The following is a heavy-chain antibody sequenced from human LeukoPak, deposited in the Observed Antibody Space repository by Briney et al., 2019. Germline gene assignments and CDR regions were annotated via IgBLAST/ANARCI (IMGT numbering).Heavy chain of an antibody. Sequence: GGSLRLSCVASGFTFRRYGMHWVRQAPGKGLEGMAVISFDGSSQYYADSVKGRFTISRDNSKNTVLLQMNSLTTEDTAVYFCEKAALYGGGWLHFLDYWGQGTLVTVSS. CDR1: GFTFRRYG. V-gene: IGHV3-30*18. CDR3: EKAALYGGGWLHFLDY. CDR2: ISFDGSSQ. J-gene: IGHJ4*02. D-gene: IGHD6-19*01.